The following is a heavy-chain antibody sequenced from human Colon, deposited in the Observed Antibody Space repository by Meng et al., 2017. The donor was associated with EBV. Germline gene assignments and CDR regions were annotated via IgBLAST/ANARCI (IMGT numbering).Heavy chain of an antibody. CDR2: VSHPGSA. Sequence: VLLQQLVAGLLKPWEPLSLPCTVNGGSFSGYVWSWVRQPPGKGMEWIGEVSHPGSANYNPSLKSRVTISVDASEKQFSLRLTSVTAADSAVYYCARVPTTGYKDHWGQGTLVTVSS. CDR1: GGSFSGYV. CDR3: ARVPTTGYKDH. D-gene: IGHD3-9*01. J-gene: IGHJ4*02. V-gene: IGHV4-34*01.